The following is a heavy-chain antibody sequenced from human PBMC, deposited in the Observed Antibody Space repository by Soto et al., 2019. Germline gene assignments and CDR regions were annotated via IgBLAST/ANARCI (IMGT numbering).Heavy chain of an antibody. CDR3: ARRRAFGVLDWLDP. Sequence: TLSLTCTVSGGSISSSSYYWGWIRQPPGKGLEWIGSIYYSGSTYYNPSLKSRVTISVDTSKNQFSLKLSSVTAADTAVYYCARRRAFGVLDWLDPWGEGTLVTVSS. CDR2: IYYSGST. V-gene: IGHV4-39*01. J-gene: IGHJ5*02. D-gene: IGHD3-16*01. CDR1: GGSISSSSYY.